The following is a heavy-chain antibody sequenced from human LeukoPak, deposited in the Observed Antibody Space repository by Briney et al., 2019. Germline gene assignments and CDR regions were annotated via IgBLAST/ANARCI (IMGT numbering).Heavy chain of an antibody. CDR3: ARGKVPTTPLYGMDV. Sequence: PSETLSLTCAVYGGSFSGYNWSWIRQPPGKGLEWIGEINHSGSTNYNPSLKSRVTISVDTSKNQFSLKLSSVTAADTAVYYCARGKVPTTPLYGMDVWGQGTTVTVSS. D-gene: IGHD4/OR15-4a*01. CDR1: GGSFSGYN. J-gene: IGHJ6*02. V-gene: IGHV4-34*01. CDR2: INHSGST.